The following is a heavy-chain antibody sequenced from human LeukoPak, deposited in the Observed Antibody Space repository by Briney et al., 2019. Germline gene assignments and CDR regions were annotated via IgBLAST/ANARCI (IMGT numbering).Heavy chain of an antibody. CDR2: IPYSGSS. Sequence: SETLSLTCTVSGGSISSYYWSWIRQPPGKGLEWIGYIPYSGSSNYNPSLKSRVSISVDTSKNQFSLKLSSVTAADTAVYYCARLFPLMVRGVSDAFDIWGQGTMVTVSS. D-gene: IGHD3-10*01. CDR1: GGSISSYY. V-gene: IGHV4-59*08. J-gene: IGHJ3*02. CDR3: ARLFPLMVRGVSDAFDI.